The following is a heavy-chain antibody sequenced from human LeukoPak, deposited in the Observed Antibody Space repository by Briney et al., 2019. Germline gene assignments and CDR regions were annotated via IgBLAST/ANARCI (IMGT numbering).Heavy chain of an antibody. D-gene: IGHD5-18*01. CDR3: ARKQWIQPAYYDY. J-gene: IGHJ4*02. Sequence: ASVKVSCKASGYTFTGYYMHWVRQAPGQGLEWMGWINPNSGGTNYAQKFQGRVTMTRDTSIGTAYMELSRLRSDDTAVYYCARKQWIQPAYYDYWGQGTLVTVSS. V-gene: IGHV1-2*02. CDR1: GYTFTGYY. CDR2: INPNSGGT.